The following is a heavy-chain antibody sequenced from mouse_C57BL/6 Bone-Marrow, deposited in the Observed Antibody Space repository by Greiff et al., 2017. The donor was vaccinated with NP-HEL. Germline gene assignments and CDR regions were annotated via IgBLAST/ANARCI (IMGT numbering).Heavy chain of an antibody. CDR3: VGYDLDY. V-gene: IGHV1-50*01. CDR2: IDPSDSYT. CDR1: GYTFTSYW. J-gene: IGHJ2*01. Sequence: QVQLHQPGAELLKPGASVKLSCKASGYTFTSYWMQWVKQRPGQGLEWIGEIDPSDSYTNYNQKFKGKATLTVDTSSSTAYMQLSSLTSEDSAVYYCVGYDLDYWGQGTTLTVSS. D-gene: IGHD2-3*01.